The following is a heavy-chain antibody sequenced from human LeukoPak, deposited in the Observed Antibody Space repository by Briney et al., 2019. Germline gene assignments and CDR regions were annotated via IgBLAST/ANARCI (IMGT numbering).Heavy chain of an antibody. CDR2: GHHGGNI. J-gene: IGHJ4*02. V-gene: IGHV4-4*02. D-gene: IGHD1/OR15-1a*01. Sequence: PAGTLSLTCTVSGDSITSDNWWTWVRQPPGKGLEWIGEGHHGGNIHYNPSFKSRVTISLDKAMNKFSLRLTSVTAADTAFYYCARDVKMGNSWAFDHWGQGAPVTVS. CDR1: GDSITSDNW. CDR3: ARDVKMGNSWAFDH.